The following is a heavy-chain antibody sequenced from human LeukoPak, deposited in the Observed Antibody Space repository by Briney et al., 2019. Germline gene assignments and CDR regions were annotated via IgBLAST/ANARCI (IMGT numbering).Heavy chain of an antibody. V-gene: IGHV1-2*02. CDR1: GYTFTDYY. CDR2: INPNSGDT. Sequence: ASVKVSCKASGYTFTDYYMHWARQAPGQGLEWMGWINPNSGDTNHAQNFQGRVTLTRDTSISTAYMELSSLRSDDSAVYYCAGEYCSGGSCRQGFDYWGQGTLVSASS. J-gene: IGHJ4*02. D-gene: IGHD2-15*01. CDR3: AGEYCSGGSCRQGFDY.